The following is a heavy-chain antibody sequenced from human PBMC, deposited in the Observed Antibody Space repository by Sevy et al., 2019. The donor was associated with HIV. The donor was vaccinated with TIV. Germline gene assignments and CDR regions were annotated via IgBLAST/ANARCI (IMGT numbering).Heavy chain of an antibody. CDR3: ARFVGYCSGGRCSIIDF. J-gene: IGHJ4*02. CDR1: GFSLSDHA. Sequence: GGSLRLSCAASGFSLSDHAVSWVHQTPGKGLEWLAVISHNGRNQYYADSVKGRFTISKDDSKNTLYLQLNSLRAEDTAVYYCARFVGYCSGGRCSIIDFWGQGTLVTVSS. CDR2: ISHNGRNQ. V-gene: IGHV3-30*04. D-gene: IGHD2-15*01.